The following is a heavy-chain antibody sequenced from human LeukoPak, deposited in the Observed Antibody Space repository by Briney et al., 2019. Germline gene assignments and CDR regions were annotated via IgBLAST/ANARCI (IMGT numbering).Heavy chain of an antibody. V-gene: IGHV5-51*01. CDR3: ARLTYDSSGYHNWFDP. J-gene: IGHJ5*02. CDR1: GYSFTSYW. CDR2: IYPGDSDT. D-gene: IGHD3-22*01. Sequence: GESLKISCKGSGYSFTSYWISWVRQMPGKGLEWMGIIYPGDSDTRYSPSFQGQVTISADKSISTAYLQWSSLKASDTAMYYCARLTYDSSGYHNWFDPWGQGTLVTVSS.